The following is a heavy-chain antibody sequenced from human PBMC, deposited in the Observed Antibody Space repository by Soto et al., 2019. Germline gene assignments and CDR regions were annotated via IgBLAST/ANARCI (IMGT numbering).Heavy chain of an antibody. Sequence: TSETLSLTCTVSGDSVSSSNYYWGWIRQPPGKGLEWTGSIYYGGSTFYNPSLKSRVTISVDTSKNQFSLRLSSVTAADTAVYYCSKTDYYYYGMDVCGQGTTVTVSS. CDR1: GDSVSSSNYY. J-gene: IGHJ6*02. CDR3: SKTDYYYYGMDV. CDR2: IYYGGST. V-gene: IGHV4-39*01.